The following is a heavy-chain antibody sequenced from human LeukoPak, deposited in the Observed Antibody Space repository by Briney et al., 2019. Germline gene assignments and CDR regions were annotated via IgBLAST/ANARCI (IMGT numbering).Heavy chain of an antibody. CDR3: ARSVSGSYYLTEDY. Sequence: VASVKVSCKASVYTFTSYGISWVRQAPGQGLEWMGWTSAYNGNTNYAQKLQGRVTMTTDTSTSTAYMELRSLRSDDTAVYYCARSVSGSYYLTEDYWGQGTLVTVSS. CDR1: VYTFTSYG. V-gene: IGHV1-18*01. CDR2: TSAYNGNT. D-gene: IGHD3-10*01. J-gene: IGHJ4*02.